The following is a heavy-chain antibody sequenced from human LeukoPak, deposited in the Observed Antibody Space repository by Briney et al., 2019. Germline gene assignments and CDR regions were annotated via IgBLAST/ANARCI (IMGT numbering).Heavy chain of an antibody. CDR2: IKQDGTER. V-gene: IGHV3-7*01. CDR1: GFTFTTYW. CDR3: ARGSGLVGATSFSDY. J-gene: IGHJ4*02. D-gene: IGHD1-26*01. Sequence: GGSLRLSCAASGFTFTTYWMSWVRQAPGKGLEWVANIKQDGTERYYVDSVKGRFTISRDNAKNSLYLQMNSLRAEDTAVYYCARGSGLVGATSFSDYWGQGTLVTVSS.